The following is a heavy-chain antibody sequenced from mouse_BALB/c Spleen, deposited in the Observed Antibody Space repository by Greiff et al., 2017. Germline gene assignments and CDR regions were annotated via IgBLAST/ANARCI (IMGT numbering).Heavy chain of an antibody. V-gene: IGHV5-17*02. CDR3: ARREYGNPYYAMDY. CDR1: GFTFSSFG. CDR2: ISSGSSTI. D-gene: IGHD2-10*02. Sequence: EVKLMESGGGLVQPGGSRKLSCAASGFTFSSFGMHWVRQAPEKGLEWVAYISSGSSTIYYADTVKGRFTISRDKPKNTLFLQMTSLRSEDTAMYYCARREYGNPYYAMDYWGQGTSVTVSS. J-gene: IGHJ4*01.